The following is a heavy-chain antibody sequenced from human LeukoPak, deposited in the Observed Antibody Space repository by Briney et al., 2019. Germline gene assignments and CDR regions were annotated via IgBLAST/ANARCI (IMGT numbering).Heavy chain of an antibody. Sequence: SETLSLTCTVSGGSISSYYWSWIRQPPGKGLEWIGYIYYSGSTNYNPSLKSRVTISVDTSKNQFSLKLSSVTAADTAVYYCARDPIVATGWFDPWGQGTLVTVSS. V-gene: IGHV4-59*01. CDR2: IYYSGST. J-gene: IGHJ5*02. CDR3: ARDPIVATGWFDP. D-gene: IGHD5-12*01. CDR1: GGSISSYY.